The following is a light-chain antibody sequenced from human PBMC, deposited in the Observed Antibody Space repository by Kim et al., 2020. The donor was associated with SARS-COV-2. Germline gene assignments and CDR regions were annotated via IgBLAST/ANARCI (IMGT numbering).Light chain of an antibody. CDR2: EAS. Sequence: EIVMTQSPATLSVSPGERVTLSCRASQSLRNNLAWYQQTPGQAPRLLSYEASTRATGIPARFSGSGSGTEFTLTISSLQSEDFAVYYCQQYDKWPRTFGQGTKVDIK. J-gene: IGKJ1*01. CDR3: QQYDKWPRT. V-gene: IGKV3-15*01. CDR1: QSLRNN.